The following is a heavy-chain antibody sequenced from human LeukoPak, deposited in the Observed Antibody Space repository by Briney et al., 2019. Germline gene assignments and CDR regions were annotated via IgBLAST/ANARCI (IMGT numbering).Heavy chain of an antibody. J-gene: IGHJ4*02. D-gene: IGHD3-22*01. Sequence: GGSLRLSCAASGLTFSSYAMSWVRQAPGKGLEWVSAISGSGGSTYYADSVKGRFTISRDNSKSTLYLQMNSLRAEDTAVYYCAKDPSTYYDSSGYYYDAYFDYWGQGTLSPSPQ. V-gene: IGHV3-23*01. CDR3: AKDPSTYYDSSGYYYDAYFDY. CDR1: GLTFSSYA. CDR2: ISGSGGST.